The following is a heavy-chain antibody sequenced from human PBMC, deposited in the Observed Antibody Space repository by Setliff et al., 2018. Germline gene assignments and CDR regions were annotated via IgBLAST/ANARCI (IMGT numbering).Heavy chain of an antibody. CDR1: GASVSGNSYY. V-gene: IGHV4-39*07. CDR2: MYYGGGGST. CDR3: ARAPRYFDPTGSYFDY. J-gene: IGHJ4*02. Sequence: PSETLSLTCTVSGASVSGNSYYWGWIRQPPGKGLEWIGSMYYGGGGSTYYNASLKSRVTISGDTSKNQFSLKLNSVTAADTAVYYCARAPRYFDPTGSYFDYWGQGTLVTVSS. D-gene: IGHD3-9*01.